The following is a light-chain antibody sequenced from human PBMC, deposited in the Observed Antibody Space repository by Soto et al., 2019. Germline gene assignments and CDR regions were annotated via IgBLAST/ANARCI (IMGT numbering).Light chain of an antibody. Sequence: DIRMTQSPSTLSASVGGRVTITCRASHSVSPWLAWYQQKPGKAPKLLIYRTSSLQNGVPARFSGRGSGTDFFLSISNLQPDDFATYYCQQYSISSSFGQGTRVELK. V-gene: IGKV1-5*03. J-gene: IGKJ1*01. CDR3: QQYSISSS. CDR2: RTS. CDR1: HSVSPW.